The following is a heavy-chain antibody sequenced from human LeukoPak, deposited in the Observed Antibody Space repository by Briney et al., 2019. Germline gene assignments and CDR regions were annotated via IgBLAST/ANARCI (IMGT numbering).Heavy chain of an antibody. CDR3: ARDLADTAKITAY. CDR2: IDHSGST. Sequence: SETLSLTCMVSGDSISSYSYYWGWIRQPPGKGLEWIGSIDHSGSTYYNPSLKSRVTISVDASKNQFSLKVASVTAADTAVYYCARDLADTAKITAYWGQGTLVTVSS. V-gene: IGHV4-39*07. CDR1: GDSISSYSYY. J-gene: IGHJ4*02. D-gene: IGHD5-18*01.